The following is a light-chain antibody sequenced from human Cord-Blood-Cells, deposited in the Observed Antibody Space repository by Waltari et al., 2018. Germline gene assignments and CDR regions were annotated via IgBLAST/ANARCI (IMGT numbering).Light chain of an antibody. V-gene: IGLV2-23*03. CDR1: SSDVGRYNL. J-gene: IGLJ3*02. CDR2: EGS. CDR3: CSYAGSSTFEWV. Sequence: QSALTQPASVSGSPGQSITIPCTGTSSDVGRYNLVSWYQQHPGKAPKLMIYEGSKRPSGVSNRFSGSKSGNTASLTISGLQAEDEADYYCCSYAGSSTFEWVFGGGTKLTVL.